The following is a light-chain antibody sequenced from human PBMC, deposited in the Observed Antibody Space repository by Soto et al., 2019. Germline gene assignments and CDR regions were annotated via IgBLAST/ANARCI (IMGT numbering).Light chain of an antibody. CDR2: DVS. Sequence: QSVPTQPASVSGSPGQSITISCTGTSSDVGAYDFVSWYQQHPDKAPKLMIYDVSNRPSGVSDRFSGSKSGNTASLTISGLLAEDEADYHCTSYTSSNTLYVFGTGTKLTVL. J-gene: IGLJ1*01. V-gene: IGLV2-14*01. CDR1: SSDVGAYDF. CDR3: TSYTSSNTLYV.